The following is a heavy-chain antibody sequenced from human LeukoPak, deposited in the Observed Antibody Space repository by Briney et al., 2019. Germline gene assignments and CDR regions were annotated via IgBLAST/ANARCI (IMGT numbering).Heavy chain of an antibody. Sequence: PSETLSLTCAVYGGSFSGYYWSWIRQPPGKGLEWIGEINHSGSTNYNPSLKSRVTISVDTSKNQFSLKLSSVTAADTAVYYCARTADYGGNPGFDYWGQGTLVTVSS. J-gene: IGHJ4*02. V-gene: IGHV4-34*01. CDR1: GGSFSGYY. CDR2: INHSGST. CDR3: ARTADYGGNPGFDY. D-gene: IGHD4-23*01.